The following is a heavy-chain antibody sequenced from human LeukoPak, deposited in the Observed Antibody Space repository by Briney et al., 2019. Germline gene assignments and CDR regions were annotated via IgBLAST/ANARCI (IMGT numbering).Heavy chain of an antibody. V-gene: IGHV3-53*04. CDR1: GFSVSSDY. J-gene: IGHJ3*02. D-gene: IGHD6-6*01. CDR3: VRATSSLAFDI. Sequence: GGSLRLSCAASGFSVSSDYINWFRQAPGKGLEWVSVIYSGGSTYYADSVEGRFTISRHTSKNTVYLYMNNLIPEDTAVYYCVRATSSLAFDIWGQGTKVTVSS. CDR2: IYSGGST.